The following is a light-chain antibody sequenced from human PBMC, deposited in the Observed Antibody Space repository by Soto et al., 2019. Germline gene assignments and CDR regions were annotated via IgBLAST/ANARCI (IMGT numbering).Light chain of an antibody. V-gene: IGLV1-44*01. CDR1: TSTIGRNP. CDR3: AAWDDSMDGPYV. Sequence: QSALTQPPSASGTPGQRVSISCSGSTSTIGRNPVSWYQQVPGTAPKLLIHDDNQRPSGVAVRFSGSKSGTSASLAISGLQSEDEDEDYCAAWDDSMDGPYVFGTGTKLTVL. CDR2: DDN. J-gene: IGLJ1*01.